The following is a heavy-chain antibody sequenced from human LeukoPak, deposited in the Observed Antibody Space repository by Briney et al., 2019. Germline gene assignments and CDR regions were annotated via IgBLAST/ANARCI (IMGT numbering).Heavy chain of an antibody. CDR3: ARVSSTSYYFDY. J-gene: IGHJ4*02. Sequence: GGSLRLSCAASGFTFSSYWMSCVRQTPGKGLEWVANIKLDGSEKYYVDSVKGRFTISRDSARNSLYLQMNSLRAEDTAVYYCARVSSTSYYFDYWGQGTLVTVSS. CDR2: IKLDGSEK. D-gene: IGHD6-6*01. CDR1: GFTFSSYW. V-gene: IGHV3-7*04.